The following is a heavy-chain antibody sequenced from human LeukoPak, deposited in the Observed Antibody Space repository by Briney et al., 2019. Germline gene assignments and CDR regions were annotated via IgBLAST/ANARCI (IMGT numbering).Heavy chain of an antibody. V-gene: IGHV1-2*02. CDR1: GFTFTGYY. Sequence: ASVKVSCKASGFTFTGYYMHWVRQAPGQGLEWMGWINPDSGGTQYAQKFQGRVTMTRDTSISTAYMELSRLRSDDTAVYYCARHGGCSGASCYSWSDPWGQGTLVTVSS. D-gene: IGHD2-15*01. CDR3: ARHGGCSGASCYSWSDP. CDR2: INPDSGGT. J-gene: IGHJ5*02.